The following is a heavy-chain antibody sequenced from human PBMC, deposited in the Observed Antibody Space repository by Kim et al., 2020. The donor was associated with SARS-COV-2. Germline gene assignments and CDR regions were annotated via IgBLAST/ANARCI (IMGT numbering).Heavy chain of an antibody. CDR2: IRSKANSYAT. CDR3: TRALDGLWFGESNYYYGMDV. D-gene: IGHD3-10*01. V-gene: IGHV3-73*01. J-gene: IGHJ6*02. Sequence: GGSLRLSCAASGFTFSGSAMHWVRQASGKGLEWVGRIRSKANSYATAYAASVKGRFPISRDDSKNTAYLQMNSLKTEDTAVYYCTRALDGLWFGESNYYYGMDVWGQGTTVTVSS. CDR1: GFTFSGSA.